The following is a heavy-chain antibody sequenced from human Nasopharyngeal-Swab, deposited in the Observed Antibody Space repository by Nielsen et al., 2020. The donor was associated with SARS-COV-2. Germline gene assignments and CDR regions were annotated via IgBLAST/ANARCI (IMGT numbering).Heavy chain of an antibody. V-gene: IGHV4-39*07. D-gene: IGHD5-18*01. CDR2: IYYGGST. Sequence: SETLSLTCTVSGGSISSSNYYWGWIRQPPGKGLEWIVSIYYGGSTKYNPSVKSRVTISIDTSKNQFSLNLNSVTAADTAVYYCARSGYSYGSAPDYWGQGTLVTVSS. CDR3: ARSGYSYGSAPDY. J-gene: IGHJ4*02. CDR1: GGSISSSNYY.